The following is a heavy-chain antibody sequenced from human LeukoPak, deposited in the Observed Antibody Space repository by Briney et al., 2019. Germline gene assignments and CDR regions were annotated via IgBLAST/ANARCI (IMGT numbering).Heavy chain of an antibody. J-gene: IGHJ4*02. CDR2: IKQDGSEK. V-gene: IGHV3-7*03. Sequence: GGSLRLSCAASGFTFSSYWMSWVRQAPGKGLEWVANIKQDGSEKDYVGSVKGRFTISRDNAKNSLYLQMNSLRAEDTAVYYCAKYEPDPYSSGWYYFDYWGQGTLVTVSS. CDR3: AKYEPDPYSSGWYYFDY. D-gene: IGHD6-19*01. CDR1: GFTFSSYW.